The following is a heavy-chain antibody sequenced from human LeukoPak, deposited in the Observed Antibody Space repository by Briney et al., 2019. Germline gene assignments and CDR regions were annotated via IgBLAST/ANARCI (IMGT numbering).Heavy chain of an antibody. V-gene: IGHV1-2*02. J-gene: IGHJ4*02. CDR3: ARMEVAGTSY. CDR1: GYTFTGYY. Sequence: ASVKVSCKASGYTFTGYYMHWVRQAPGQGLEWMGWINPNSGGTNYAQKFQGRVAMTRDTSISTAYMELSRLRSDDTAVYYCARMEVAGTSYWGQGTLVTVSS. CDR2: INPNSGGT. D-gene: IGHD6-19*01.